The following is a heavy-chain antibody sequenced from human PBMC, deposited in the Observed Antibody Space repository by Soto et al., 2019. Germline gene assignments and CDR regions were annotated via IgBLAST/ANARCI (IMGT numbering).Heavy chain of an antibody. CDR3: AIGFSTSSGSGYYYYGIDV. CDR2: IYPGDSDT. Sequence: GESLKISCKGSGYSFTSYWIGWVRQMPGKGLEWMGIIYPGDSDTRYSPSFQGQVTISADKSISTAYLQWSSLKASDTAMYYCAIGFSTSSGSGYYYYGIDVCGQGTTVTGSS. V-gene: IGHV5-51*01. D-gene: IGHD6-6*01. J-gene: IGHJ6*02. CDR1: GYSFTSYW.